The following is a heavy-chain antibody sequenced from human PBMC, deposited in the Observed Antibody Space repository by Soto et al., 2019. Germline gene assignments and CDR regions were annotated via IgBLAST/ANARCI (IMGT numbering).Heavy chain of an antibody. V-gene: IGHV4-59*08. CDR3: ARLSAPPAFSGGMDV. CDR1: GGSISSYY. J-gene: IGHJ6*02. D-gene: IGHD3-10*01. CDR2: IYYSGST. Sequence: QVQLQESGPGLVKPSETLSLTCTVSGGSISSYYWSWIRQPPGKGLEWIGYIYYSGSTNYNPSLKSRVTISVDTSKNPFSLKLSSVTAADTAVYYCARLSAPPAFSGGMDVWGQGTTVTVSS.